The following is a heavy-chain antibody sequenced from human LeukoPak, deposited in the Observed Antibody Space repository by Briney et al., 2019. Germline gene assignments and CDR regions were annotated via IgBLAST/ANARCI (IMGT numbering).Heavy chain of an antibody. CDR2: INHSGST. CDR1: GGSFSGYY. J-gene: IGHJ4*02. Sequence: PSETLSLTCAVYGGSFSGYYWSWIRQPPGKGLEWIGEINHSGSTYYNPSLKSRVTISVDTSKNQFSLKLSSVTAADTAVYYCASLSGASFDYWGQGTLVTVSS. D-gene: IGHD1-26*01. CDR3: ASLSGASFDY. V-gene: IGHV4-34*01.